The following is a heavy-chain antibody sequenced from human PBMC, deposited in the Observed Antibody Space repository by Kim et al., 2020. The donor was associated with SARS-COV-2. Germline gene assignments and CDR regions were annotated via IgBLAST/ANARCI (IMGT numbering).Heavy chain of an antibody. V-gene: IGHV4-34*01. Sequence: SETLSLTCAVYGGSFSGYYWSCIRQPPGKGLEWIGEINHSGSTNYNPSLKSRLTISVDTSKNQFSLKLSSVTAADTAVYYCASLRVSKYYYYGMNVWGPGNPVTVS. J-gene: IGHJ6*02. CDR3: ASLRVSKYYYYGMNV. CDR2: INHSGST. D-gene: IGHD6-13*01. CDR1: GGSFSGYY.